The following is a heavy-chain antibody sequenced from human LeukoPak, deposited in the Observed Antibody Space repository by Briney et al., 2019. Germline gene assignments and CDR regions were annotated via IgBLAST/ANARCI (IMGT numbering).Heavy chain of an antibody. CDR1: GGSFSDYY. CDR3: ARELRDYYDSSGYFGSFYYFDY. V-gene: IGHV4-34*01. D-gene: IGHD3-22*01. J-gene: IGHJ4*02. Sequence: PSETLSLTCAVYGGSFSDYYWTWIRQPPGKGLEWIGEINHSGSTNYNPSLKSRITISVDTSKNQFSLKLSSVTAADTAVYYCARELRDYYDSSGYFGSFYYFDYWGQGTLVTVSS. CDR2: INHSGST.